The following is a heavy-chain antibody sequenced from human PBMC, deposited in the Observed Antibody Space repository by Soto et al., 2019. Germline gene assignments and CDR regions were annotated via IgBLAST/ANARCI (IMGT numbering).Heavy chain of an antibody. CDR2: IWYDGSNK. V-gene: IGHV3-33*01. D-gene: IGHD6-13*01. CDR3: ARAAAGNSPFDY. CDR1: GFTFSNYG. J-gene: IGHJ4*02. Sequence: GGSLRLSCAASGFTFSNYGMHWARQAPGKGLEWVAVIWYDGSNKYYADSVKGRFTISRDNSKNTLYLQMDSLRAEDTAVYYCARAAAGNSPFDYWGQGTLVTVSS.